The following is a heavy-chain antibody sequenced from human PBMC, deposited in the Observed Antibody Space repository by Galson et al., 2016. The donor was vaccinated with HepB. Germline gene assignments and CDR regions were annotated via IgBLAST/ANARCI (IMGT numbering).Heavy chain of an antibody. Sequence: SLRLSCAASGLTFGDYTMHWVRQVPGKGLEWGGLISCDGRSPDYADSVRGRFTSSRDNRQNLMYLQMIGLTTEDTALDYCGKDWGSLWESSEKGMDVWGQGTTVIVSS. D-gene: IGHD3-16*01. J-gene: IGHJ6*02. CDR3: GKDWGSLWESSEKGMDV. CDR2: ISCDGRSP. V-gene: IGHV3-43*01. CDR1: GLTFGDYT.